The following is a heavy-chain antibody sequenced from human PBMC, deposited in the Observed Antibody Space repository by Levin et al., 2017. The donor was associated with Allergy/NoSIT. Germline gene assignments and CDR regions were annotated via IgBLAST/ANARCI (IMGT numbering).Heavy chain of an antibody. CDR1: GLSFSSYA. CDR2: ISGYGESK. Sequence: GGSLRLSCTVSGLSFSSYAMTWVRQAPGKGLEWVSSISGYGESKNYADSVQGRFTISRDNSKNTLYLQIDSLRVDDTAVYYCAKGVQAHYYYYYGMDVWGQGTTVTVSS. CDR3: AKGVQAHYYYYYGMDV. D-gene: IGHD3-10*01. J-gene: IGHJ6*02. V-gene: IGHV3-23*01.